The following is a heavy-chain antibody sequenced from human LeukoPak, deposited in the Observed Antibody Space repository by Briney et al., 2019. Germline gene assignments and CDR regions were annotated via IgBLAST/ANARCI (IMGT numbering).Heavy chain of an antibody. CDR2: IYHSGST. CDR3: ARERDYYDSSGYYSRVGYYFDY. J-gene: IGHJ4*02. D-gene: IGHD3-22*01. Sequence: SQTLSLTCTVSGYSISSGYYWGWIRQPPGKGLEWIGSIYHSGSTYYNPSLKSRVTISVDTSKNQFSLKLSSVTAADTAVYYCARERDYYDSSGYYSRVGYYFDYWGQGTLVTVSS. CDR1: GYSISSGYY. V-gene: IGHV4-38-2*02.